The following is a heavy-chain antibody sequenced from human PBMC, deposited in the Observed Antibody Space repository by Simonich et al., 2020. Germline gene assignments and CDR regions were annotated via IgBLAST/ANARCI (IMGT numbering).Heavy chain of an antibody. V-gene: IGHV3-30*07. CDR2: ISYDGSNK. D-gene: IGHD1-26*01. CDR1: GFTFSSYA. CDR3: AREGAGNDAFDI. J-gene: IGHJ3*02. Sequence: QVQLVESGGGVVQPGRSLRLSCAASGFTFSSYAMHWVRQAPGKGLEVVAVISYDGSNKYYADSVKGRFTISRDKSKNTLYLQMNSLRAEDTAVYYCAREGAGNDAFDIWGQGTMVTVSS.